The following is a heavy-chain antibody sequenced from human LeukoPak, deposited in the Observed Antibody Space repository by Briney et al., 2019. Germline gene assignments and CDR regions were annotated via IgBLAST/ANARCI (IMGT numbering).Heavy chain of an antibody. CDR2: INHSGST. CDR1: GGSFTGYY. D-gene: IGHD3-10*01. CDR3: ASGSGSYHIGTDY. J-gene: IGHJ4*02. V-gene: IGHV4-34*01. Sequence: SETLSLTCGVHGGSFTGYYWSWIRQPPGKGLEWIGEINHSGSTNYNPSLKSRVIISVDTSKNQFSLKLSSVTAADTAVYYCASGSGSYHIGTDYWGQGTLVTVSS.